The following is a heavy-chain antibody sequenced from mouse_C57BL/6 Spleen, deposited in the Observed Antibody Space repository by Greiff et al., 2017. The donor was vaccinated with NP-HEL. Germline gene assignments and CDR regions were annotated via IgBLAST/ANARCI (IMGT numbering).Heavy chain of an antibody. CDR3: ARPYDYDQAWFAY. CDR1: GFTFSDYY. CDR2: ISNGGGST. D-gene: IGHD2-4*01. Sequence: EVMLVESGGGLVQPGGSLKLSCAASGFTFSDYYMYWVRQTPEKRLEWVAYISNGGGSTYYPDTVKGRFTISRDNAKNTLYLQMSRLKSEDTAMYYCARPYDYDQAWFAYWGQGTLVTVSA. J-gene: IGHJ3*01. V-gene: IGHV5-12*01.